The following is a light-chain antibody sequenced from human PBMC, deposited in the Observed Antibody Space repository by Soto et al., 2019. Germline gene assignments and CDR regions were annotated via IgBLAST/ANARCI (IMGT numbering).Light chain of an antibody. CDR3: QHDGNANT. Sequence: DIVLTQSPATLSLSAGERATLSCRASQSVSSRSFAWYQQQGGEAPSLLIYGSSRRATGLPGRFSGSGSGTYFTLTISRLEPEYVAVYYYQHDGNANTFGQGTKVEIK. CDR1: QSVSSRS. CDR2: GSS. V-gene: IGKV3-20*01. J-gene: IGKJ2*01.